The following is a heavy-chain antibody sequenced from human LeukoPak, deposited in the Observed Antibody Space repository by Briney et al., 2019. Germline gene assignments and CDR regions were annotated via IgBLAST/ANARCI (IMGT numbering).Heavy chain of an antibody. J-gene: IGHJ4*02. CDR1: GFFFTSNA. Sequence: AGSLSLSCAASGFFFTSNAFRWVGRPPREELEWVSTISGSGSTRHSADFVKGRFTISRDNSENPLYLQMNSLRVEDTAVYYCAKELSPVRDYWGQGPLVSVSS. D-gene: IGHD3-10*01. CDR3: AKELSPVRDY. CDR2: ISGSGSTR. V-gene: IGHV3-23*01.